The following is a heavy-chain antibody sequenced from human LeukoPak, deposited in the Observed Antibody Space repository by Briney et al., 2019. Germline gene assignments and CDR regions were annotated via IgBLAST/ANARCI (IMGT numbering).Heavy chain of an antibody. J-gene: IGHJ4*02. V-gene: IGHV3-21*01. CDR2: ISSSSSYI. D-gene: IGHD1-1*01. Sequence: GGSLRLSCAASGFTFDDYTMNWVRQAPGKGLEWVSSISSSSSYIYYADSVKGRFTISRDNAKNSLYLQMNSLRAEDTAVYYCAREDSGYNWNDVDYWGQGTLVTVSS. CDR1: GFTFDDYT. CDR3: AREDSGYNWNDVDY.